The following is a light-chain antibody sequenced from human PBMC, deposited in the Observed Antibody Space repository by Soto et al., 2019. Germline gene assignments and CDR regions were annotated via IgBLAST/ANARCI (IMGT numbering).Light chain of an antibody. CDR2: RAS. CDR3: QQYGTSPRT. J-gene: IGKJ1*01. V-gene: IGKV3-20*01. Sequence: EIVLTQSPGTLSLSPGERATLSCRASQSVSSTYFAWYQQKPGQAPRLLIYRASSRATGIPDRFSGSGSGTDFTLSISGLEPEDFAVYYCQQYGTSPRTFGQGTKVEIK. CDR1: QSVSSTY.